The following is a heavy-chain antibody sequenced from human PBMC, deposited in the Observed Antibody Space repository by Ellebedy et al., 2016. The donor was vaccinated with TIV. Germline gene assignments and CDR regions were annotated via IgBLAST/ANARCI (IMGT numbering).Heavy chain of an antibody. CDR1: GFSFRSYW. CDR2: IRQDGSDM. J-gene: IGHJ3*01. V-gene: IGHV3-7*01. Sequence: GGSLRLSCATSGFSFRSYWMTWVRQAPGKGLEWVANIRQDGSDMYYVDSVKGRFTISRDNAKNSLYLQMSSLRAEDTAVYYCATDGSYGDYRSPTHAFVFWGQGTLVIVSS. D-gene: IGHD4-17*01. CDR3: ATDGSYGDYRSPTHAFVF.